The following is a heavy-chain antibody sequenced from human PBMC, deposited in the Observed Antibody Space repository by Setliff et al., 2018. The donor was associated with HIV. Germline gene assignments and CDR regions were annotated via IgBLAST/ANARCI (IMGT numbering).Heavy chain of an antibody. Sequence: ASETLSLTCAVYGGSIIGYYWTWIRQSPGKGLEWIGKINNGGSTNYTPSLKSRVTISVDTSRNQFSLKLSSVTAADTAVYYCAGGALSLTMTKLLSFFDSWGQGTQVTVSS. CDR1: GGSIIGYY. CDR2: INNGGST. J-gene: IGHJ4*02. D-gene: IGHD3-22*01. CDR3: AGGALSLTMTKLLSFFDS. V-gene: IGHV4-34*01.